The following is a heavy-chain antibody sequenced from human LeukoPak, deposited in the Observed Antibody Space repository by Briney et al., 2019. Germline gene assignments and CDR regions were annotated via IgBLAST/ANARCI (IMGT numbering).Heavy chain of an antibody. Sequence: PGGSLRLSCAVSGLTDRDYYMPGVRQAPAKGRAGVSIVYGGWTYYAGSVEGRFTIPRDNYHNKDYLHMNSLRAENTAVYYWARVFEGVHRTTNSYTYYYYRDVWGKGTTVIVSS. J-gene: IGHJ6*03. V-gene: IGHV3-53*01. CDR1: GLTDRDYY. CDR2: VYGGWT. D-gene: IGHD2/OR15-2a*01. CDR3: ARVFEGVHRTTNSYTYYYYRDV.